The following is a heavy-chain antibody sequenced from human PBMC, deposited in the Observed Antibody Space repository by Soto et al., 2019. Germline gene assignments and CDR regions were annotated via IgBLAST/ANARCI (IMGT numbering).Heavy chain of an antibody. J-gene: IGHJ4*02. D-gene: IGHD3-16*01. V-gene: IGHV1-2*02. CDR1: GYTFTGYY. CDR2: INPNSGGT. Sequence: ASVKVSCKASGYTFTGYYMHWVRQAPGQGLEWMGWINPNSGGTNYAQKFQGRVTMTRDTSISTAYMELSRLRSDDTAVYSCARTGEITTLAGGIGYWGRGTPVTVSP. CDR3: ARTGEITTLAGGIGY.